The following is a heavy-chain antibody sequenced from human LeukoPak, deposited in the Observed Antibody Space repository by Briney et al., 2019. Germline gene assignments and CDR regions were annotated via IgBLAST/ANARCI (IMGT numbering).Heavy chain of an antibody. CDR1: GFTSSSYW. J-gene: IGHJ6*02. CDR3: ARDYYKRQLDNYYYGMDV. Sequence: PGGSLRLSCAASGFTSSSYWMSWVRQAPGKGLEWVAVISYDGSNKYYADSVKGRFTISRDNSKNTLYLQMNSLRAEDTAVYYCARDYYKRQLDNYYYGMDVWGQGTTVTVSS. V-gene: IGHV3-30-3*01. CDR2: ISYDGSNK. D-gene: IGHD6-13*01.